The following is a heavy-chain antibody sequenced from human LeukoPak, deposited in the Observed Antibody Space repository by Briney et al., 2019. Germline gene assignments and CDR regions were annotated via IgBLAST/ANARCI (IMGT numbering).Heavy chain of an antibody. CDR2: ISYDGSNK. V-gene: IGHV3-30-3*01. CDR1: GFTFSSYA. J-gene: IGHJ4*02. Sequence: GGSLRLSCAASGFTFSSYAMHWVRQAPGKGLEWVAVISYDGSNKYYADSVKGRFTISRDNSKNTLYLQMNSLRAEDTAVSYCARDRALDYWGQGTLVTVSS. CDR3: ARDRALDY. D-gene: IGHD3-10*01.